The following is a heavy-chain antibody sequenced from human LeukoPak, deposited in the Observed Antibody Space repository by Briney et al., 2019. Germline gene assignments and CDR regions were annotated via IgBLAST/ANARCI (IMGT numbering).Heavy chain of an antibody. Sequence: GGSLTLSCAASGFTFISSEMNWVRQAPGKGLEWVSYIGSSGSTIYYADSVKGRFTISRDNAKNSLYLQMNSLRAEDTAVYYCARVGGYNYGYAYYYYGVDVWGQGTTVTVSS. V-gene: IGHV3-48*03. CDR1: GFTFISSE. CDR3: ARVGGYNYGYAYYYYGVDV. CDR2: IGSSGSTI. D-gene: IGHD5-18*01. J-gene: IGHJ6*02.